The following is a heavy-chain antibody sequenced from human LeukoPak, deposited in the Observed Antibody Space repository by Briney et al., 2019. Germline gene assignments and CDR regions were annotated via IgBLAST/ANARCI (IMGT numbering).Heavy chain of an antibody. CDR2: ISAYNGNT. V-gene: IGHV1-18*01. D-gene: IGHD3-3*01. J-gene: IGHJ4*02. CDR1: GYTFTSYG. Sequence: ASVKVSCKASGYTFTSYGISWVRQAPGQGLEWMGWISAYNGNTNYAQKLQGRVTMTTDTSTSTAYMELRSLRSDDTAVYYCARDRRDFWSGRLKSFDYWGQGTLVTVSS. CDR3: ARDRRDFWSGRLKSFDY.